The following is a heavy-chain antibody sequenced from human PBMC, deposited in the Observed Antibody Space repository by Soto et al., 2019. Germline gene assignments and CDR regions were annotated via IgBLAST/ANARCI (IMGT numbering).Heavy chain of an antibody. CDR3: AAGSIDYDFWSGYPNYYGMDV. D-gene: IGHD3-3*01. CDR2: IVVGSGNT. V-gene: IGHV1-58*01. J-gene: IGHJ6*02. Sequence: ASVKVSCKASGFTFTSSAVQWVRQARGQRLEWIGWIVVGSGNTNYEQKFQERVTITRDMSTSTAYMELSSLRSEDTAVYYCAAGSIDYDFWSGYPNYYGMDVWGQGTTVTVSS. CDR1: GFTFTSSA.